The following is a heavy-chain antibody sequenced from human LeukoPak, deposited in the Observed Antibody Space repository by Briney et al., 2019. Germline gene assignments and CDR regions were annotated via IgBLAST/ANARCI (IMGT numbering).Heavy chain of an antibody. CDR2: IYHSGST. Sequence: SQTLSLTCTVSGGSISSGSYYWSWIRQPPGKGLEWIGYIYHSGSTYYNPSLKSRVTISVDRSKNQFSLKLSSVTAADTAVYYCARGRVGYYDSSGYYPDPQFDYWGQGTLVTVSS. D-gene: IGHD3-22*01. CDR3: ARGRVGYYDSSGYYPDPQFDY. CDR1: GGSISSGSYY. V-gene: IGHV4-30-2*01. J-gene: IGHJ4*02.